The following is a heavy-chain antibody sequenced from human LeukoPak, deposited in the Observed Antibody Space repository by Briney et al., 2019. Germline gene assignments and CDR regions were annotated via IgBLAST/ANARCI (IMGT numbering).Heavy chain of an antibody. CDR2: INHSGST. CDR3: ARLGIFRTTPAKYYFDY. V-gene: IGHV4-34*01. CDR1: GGSFSGYY. Sequence: ASETLSLTCAVYGGSFSGYYWSWIRQPPGKGLEWIGEINHSGSTNYNPSLKSRVTISVDTSKNQFSLKLSSVTAADTAVYYCARLGIFRTTPAKYYFDYWGQGTLVTVSS. J-gene: IGHJ4*02. D-gene: IGHD2-21*01.